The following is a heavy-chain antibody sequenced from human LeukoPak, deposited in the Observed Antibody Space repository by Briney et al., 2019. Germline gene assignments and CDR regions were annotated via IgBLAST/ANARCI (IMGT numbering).Heavy chain of an antibody. J-gene: IGHJ6*03. Sequence: ASVKVSCKASGYTFTGYYMHWVRQAPGQGLEWMGWINPNSGGTNYAQKFQGRVTMTRDTSISTAYMELSRLRSDDTAVYYCAREGRYYDSSGYYYYYYYYYMDVWGKGTTVTVSS. CDR3: AREGRYYDSSGYYYYYYYYYMDV. D-gene: IGHD3-22*01. CDR2: INPNSGGT. V-gene: IGHV1-2*02. CDR1: GYTFTGYY.